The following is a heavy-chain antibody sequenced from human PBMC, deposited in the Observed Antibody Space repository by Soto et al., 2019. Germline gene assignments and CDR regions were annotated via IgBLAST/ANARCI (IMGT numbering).Heavy chain of an antibody. D-gene: IGHD6-19*01. J-gene: IGHJ4*02. CDR1: GYTFTNNW. CDR2: INPSDSNT. Sequence: EVQLVQSGAEVKKPGESLRMSCEASGYTFTNNWISWVRQMPGKGLEWMGRINPSDSNTNYSPSFQGNVTSSVDKCISIVYLQWSSLKASKTAMYYCARGHGWFDYFGQGTLVTVSS. CDR3: ARGHGWFDY. V-gene: IGHV5-10-1*01.